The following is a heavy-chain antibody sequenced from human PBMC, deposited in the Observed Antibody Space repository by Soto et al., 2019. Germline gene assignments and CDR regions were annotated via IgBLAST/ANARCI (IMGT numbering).Heavy chain of an antibody. D-gene: IGHD5-18*01. J-gene: IGHJ4*02. V-gene: IGHV4-59*12. CDR3: ERDSGYSYGPLDY. CDR2: VYHSGTT. Sequence: SETLPLTCTVSGDSITSYYWSWIRQSPGKGLEWIGYVYHSGTTNYNPSLKSRVTILVDTSKNQFSLKLSSVTAEDTAVYYCERDSGYSYGPLDYWGQGTLVTVSS. CDR1: GDSITSYY.